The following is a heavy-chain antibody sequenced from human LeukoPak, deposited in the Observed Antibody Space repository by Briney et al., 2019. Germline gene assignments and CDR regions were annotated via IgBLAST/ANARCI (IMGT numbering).Heavy chain of an antibody. V-gene: IGHV3-30-3*01. CDR3: ARDGRITIFGVVIIGWYFDY. CDR2: ISYDGSNK. J-gene: IGHJ4*02. Sequence: GGSLRLSCAASGFTFSSYAMPWVRQAPGKGLEWVAVISYDGSNKYYADSVKGRFTISRDNSKNTLYLQMNSLRAEDTAVYYCARDGRITIFGVVIIGWYFDYWGQGTLVTVSS. D-gene: IGHD3-3*01. CDR1: GFTFSSYA.